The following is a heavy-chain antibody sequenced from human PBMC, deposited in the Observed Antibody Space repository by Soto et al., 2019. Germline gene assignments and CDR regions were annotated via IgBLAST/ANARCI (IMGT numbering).Heavy chain of an antibody. Sequence: EVQLVESGGGLAQPGGSLRLSCVASGFTFTTYWMSWVRQAPGKGLEWVANIRQDGGAQYYVDSVKGRFTISRDNAKNAVYLQMYSLRAEDTAVYYCVRGGHGSWRYLGSYWGQGILVTVSS. CDR3: VRGGHGSWRYLGSY. CDR1: GFTFTTYW. J-gene: IGHJ4*02. V-gene: IGHV3-7*03. CDR2: IRQDGGAQ. D-gene: IGHD3-10*01.